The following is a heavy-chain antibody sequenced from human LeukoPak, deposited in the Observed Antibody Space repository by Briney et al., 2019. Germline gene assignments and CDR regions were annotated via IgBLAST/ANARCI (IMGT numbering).Heavy chain of an antibody. V-gene: IGHV3-48*01. CDR3: ARDRIKSGSYYFDY. Sequence: GGSLRLSCAASAFTFSNYSMNWVRQAPGKGLEWVSYISGSGSTIYYADSVKGRFTISRDNAKNSMYLQMNSLRAEDTAVYYCARDRIKSGSYYFDYWGQGTLVTVSS. CDR2: ISGSGSTI. D-gene: IGHD1-26*01. J-gene: IGHJ4*02. CDR1: AFTFSNYS.